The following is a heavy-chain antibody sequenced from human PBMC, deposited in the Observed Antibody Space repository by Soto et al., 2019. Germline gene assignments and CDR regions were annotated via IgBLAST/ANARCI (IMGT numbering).Heavy chain of an antibody. Sequence: ASVKVSCKASGYTFTSYYISWVRQAPGQGLEWMGWISAYNGNTNYAQKLQGRVTMTTDTSTSTAYMELRSLRSDDTAVYYCAREGWGYGASGYHTTGSLWGQGTLVTVSS. V-gene: IGHV1-18*01. CDR3: AREGWGYGASGYHTTGSL. D-gene: IGHD3-22*01. CDR2: ISAYNGNT. J-gene: IGHJ4*02. CDR1: GYTFTSYY.